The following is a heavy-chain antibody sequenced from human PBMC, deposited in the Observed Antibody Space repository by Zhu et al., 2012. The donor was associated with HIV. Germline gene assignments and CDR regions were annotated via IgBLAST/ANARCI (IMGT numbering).Heavy chain of an antibody. D-gene: IGHD1-14*01. J-gene: IGHJ2*01. V-gene: IGHV4-59*01. CDR1: RDSISSFY. CDR2: VYNSGSP. CDR3: ARSRSAGYWYFDL. Sequence: QGQLQKSGPGLVKPSATLSLTCSVSRDSISSFYWSWIRQSPGQRLEWIGYVYNSGSPNYNPSLKSRVTISVDMSKNQFSLNLTSVTAADTAVYYCARSRSAGYWYFDLWGLARLVTVSS.